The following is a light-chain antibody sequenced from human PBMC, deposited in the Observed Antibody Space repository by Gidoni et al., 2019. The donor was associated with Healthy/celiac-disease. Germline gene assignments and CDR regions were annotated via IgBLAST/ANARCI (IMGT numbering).Light chain of an antibody. V-gene: IGLV2-23*03. CDR2: EGS. J-gene: IGLJ1*01. Sequence: QSALTQPASVSVSPGQSITISCTGPSSDVGSYNLVSWYHQHPGKAPNLMIYEGSKRPSGVSNRFSGSKSGNTASLTISGLQAEDEADYYCCSYAGSSTFSYVFGTGTKVTVL. CDR1: SSDVGSYNL. CDR3: CSYAGSSTFSYV.